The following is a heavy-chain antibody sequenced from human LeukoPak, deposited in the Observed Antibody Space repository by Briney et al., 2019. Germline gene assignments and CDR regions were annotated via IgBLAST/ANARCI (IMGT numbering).Heavy chain of an antibody. CDR1: GLTLNKYG. CDR2: IRYERSNK. J-gene: IGHJ4*02. V-gene: IGHV3-30*02. D-gene: IGHD3-3*01. CDR3: AKLVSGVAWAY. Sequence: PGWCLPLSRAPCGLTLNKYGMHGLGPAPAKGLAGVACIRYERSNKYYEDSLKGRFTIFRDNSKISLYLQMNSLRAEDTAVYYCAKLVSGVAWAYWGQGNLVTVSA.